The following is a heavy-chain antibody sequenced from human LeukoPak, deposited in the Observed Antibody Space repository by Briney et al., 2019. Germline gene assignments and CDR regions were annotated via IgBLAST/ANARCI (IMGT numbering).Heavy chain of an antibody. CDR3: ARTGNYYDASGYPTDAFDI. CDR2: ISANKGNT. Sequence: ASVKVSCKASGYTFTNYEIIWVRQAPGQGLEWMGWISANKGNTNYAQKFQGRVTMTTDTSTSTVYMELRSLRSDDTAVYYCARTGNYYDASGYPTDAFDIWGQGTMVTVSS. V-gene: IGHV1-18*01. CDR1: GYTFTNYE. D-gene: IGHD3-22*01. J-gene: IGHJ3*02.